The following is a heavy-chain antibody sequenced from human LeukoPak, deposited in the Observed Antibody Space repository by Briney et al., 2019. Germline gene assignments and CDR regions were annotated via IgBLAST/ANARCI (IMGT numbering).Heavy chain of an antibody. CDR1: GVSISSYY. CDR3: AREEWFDP. V-gene: IGHV4-59*01. Sequence: SETLSLTCTVSGVSISSYYWSWIRQPPGKGLEWIGYIYYSGSMSYNPSLRSRVTISGDTSKNQFSLKLSSVTAADTAVYYCAREEWFDPWGQGTLVTVSS. CDR2: IYYSGSM. J-gene: IGHJ5*02.